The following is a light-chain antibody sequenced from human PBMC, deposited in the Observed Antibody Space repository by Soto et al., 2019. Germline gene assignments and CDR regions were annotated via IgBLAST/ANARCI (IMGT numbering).Light chain of an antibody. J-gene: IGLJ2*01. CDR2: DVS. CDR1: SSDVGSYNY. Sequence: QSVLTQPRSVSGSPGESVTISCSGTSSDVGSYNYVSWYQQYPGKAPKVMIYDVSERPSEVPVRFSGSKSGNTASLTISGLQAEDEAEYFCCSYSGSDSLLFGGGTQLTVL. V-gene: IGLV2-11*01. CDR3: CSYSGSDSLL.